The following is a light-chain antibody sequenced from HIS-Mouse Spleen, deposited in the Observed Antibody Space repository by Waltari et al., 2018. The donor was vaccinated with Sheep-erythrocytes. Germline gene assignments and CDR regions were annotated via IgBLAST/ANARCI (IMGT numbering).Light chain of an antibody. J-gene: IGLJ2*01. CDR1: NIGSKS. Sequence: SYVLTQPPSVSVAPGQTARITCGGNNIGSKSVHWYQQKPGQAPVLVIYQDSKRPSGIPERFSGSNSGNTATLTISGTQAMDEADYYCQAWDSSTAVVFGGGTKLTVL. CDR2: QDS. V-gene: IGLV3-21*01. CDR3: QAWDSSTAVV.